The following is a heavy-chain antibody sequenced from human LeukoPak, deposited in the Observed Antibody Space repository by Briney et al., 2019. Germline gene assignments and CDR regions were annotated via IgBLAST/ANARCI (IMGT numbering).Heavy chain of an antibody. CDR3: ARAGVVVPAAMPL. CDR2: NSGSGGST. J-gene: IGHJ4*02. D-gene: IGHD2-2*01. Sequence: GGSLRLSCAVSGFTFNNYAMSWVRQAPGKGLEWVSANSGSGGSTYYADSVKGWFTISRDNSKNTLYLQMNSLRAEDTAVYYCARAGVVVPAAMPLWGQGTLVTVSS. CDR1: GFTFNNYA. V-gene: IGHV3-23*01.